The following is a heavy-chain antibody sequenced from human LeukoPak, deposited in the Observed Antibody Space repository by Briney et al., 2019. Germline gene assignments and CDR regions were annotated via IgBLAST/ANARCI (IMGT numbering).Heavy chain of an antibody. CDR1: GGTFSSYA. V-gene: IGHV1-69*13. Sequence: SVKVSCKASGGTFSSYAISWVRQAPGQGLECMGGIIPMFGTTNYAQKFQGRVTITADESTSTAYMELSSLRSEDTAVYYCARTPRTYYYYMDVWGKGTTVTISS. CDR2: IIPMFGTT. CDR3: ARTPRTYYYYMDV. J-gene: IGHJ6*03. D-gene: IGHD2-15*01.